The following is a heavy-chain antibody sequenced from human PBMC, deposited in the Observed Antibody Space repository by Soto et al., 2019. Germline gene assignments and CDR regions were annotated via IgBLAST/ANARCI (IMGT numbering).Heavy chain of an antibody. V-gene: IGHV3-23*01. Sequence: PGGSLRLSCAASGFTFSNYAMGWVRQAPGKGLEWVSTVSGSGDTSYYAQPVKGRFTISRDNAKNSLYLQMNSLRAEDTAVYYCARLGAYYQSLDPWGQGTLVTVSS. J-gene: IGHJ5*02. CDR1: GFTFSNYA. CDR3: ARLGAYYQSLDP. CDR2: VSGSGDTS. D-gene: IGHD3-22*01.